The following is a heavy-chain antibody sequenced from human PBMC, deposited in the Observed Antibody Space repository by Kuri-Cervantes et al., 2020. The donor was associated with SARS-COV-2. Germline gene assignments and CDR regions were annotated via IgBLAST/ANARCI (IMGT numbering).Heavy chain of an antibody. J-gene: IGHJ4*02. V-gene: IGHV3-74*01. Sequence: EPLSLTCAASGFTFIGNWMHWVRQAPGKGLVWVSRINPDGSYTNNADSVKGRFTLSRDNAKNMLFLQMNGLRAEDTALYYCVRDGDHWDFDYWGQGTLVTVSS. D-gene: IGHD7-27*01. CDR3: VRDGDHWDFDY. CDR2: INPDGSYT. CDR1: GFTFIGNW.